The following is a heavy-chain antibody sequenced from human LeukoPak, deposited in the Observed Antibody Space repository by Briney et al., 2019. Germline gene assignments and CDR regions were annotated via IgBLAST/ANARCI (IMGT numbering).Heavy chain of an antibody. CDR1: GYSFTSYW. D-gene: IGHD3-22*01. CDR2: IYPGDSDT. J-gene: IGHJ4*02. CDR3: ARHRHDYYDSSGYYSDY. Sequence: GESLKISCKGSGYSFTSYWIGWVRQMPGKGLEWMGIIYPGDSDTRYSPSFQGQVTISADKSISTAYLQWSSLKASDTAMYYCARHRHDYYDSSGYYSDYWGQGTLVTVSS. V-gene: IGHV5-51*01.